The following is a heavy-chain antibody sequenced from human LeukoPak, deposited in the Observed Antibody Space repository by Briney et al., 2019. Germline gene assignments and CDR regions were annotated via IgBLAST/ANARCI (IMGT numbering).Heavy chain of an antibody. J-gene: IGHJ5*02. Sequence: ASVKVSCKASGYTFTGYYMHWVRQAPGQGLEWMGWISPNSGGTNYAQKFQGRVTMTRDTSISTAYMELSRLRSDDTAVYYCARQGYCSSTSCRWWFDPWGQGTLVTVSS. D-gene: IGHD2-2*01. CDR1: GYTFTGYY. V-gene: IGHV1-2*02. CDR2: ISPNSGGT. CDR3: ARQGYCSSTSCRWWFDP.